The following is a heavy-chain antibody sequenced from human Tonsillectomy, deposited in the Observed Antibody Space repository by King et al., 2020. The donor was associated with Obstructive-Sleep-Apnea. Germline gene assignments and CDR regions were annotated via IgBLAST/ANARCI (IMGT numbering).Heavy chain of an antibody. CDR3: ARGGYDYGDYVGYGMDV. CDR2: ISAYNGNT. D-gene: IGHD4-17*01. Sequence: VRLVESGAEVKKPGASVKVSCKASGYTFTSYGISWVRQAPGQGLEWMGWISAYNGNTNYAQKLQGRVTMTTDTSTSTAYMELRSLRSDDTAVYYCARGGYDYGDYVGYGMDVWGQGTTVTVSS. CDR1: GYTFTSYG. V-gene: IGHV1-18*04. J-gene: IGHJ6*02.